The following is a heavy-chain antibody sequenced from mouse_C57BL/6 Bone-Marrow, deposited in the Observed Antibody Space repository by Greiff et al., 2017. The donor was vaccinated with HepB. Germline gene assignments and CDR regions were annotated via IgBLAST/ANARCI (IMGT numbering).Heavy chain of an antibody. Sequence: DVHLVESGGGLVQPGGSLKLSCAASGFTFSDYYMYWVRQTPEKRLEWVAYISNGGGSTYYPDTVKGRFTISRDNAKNTLYLQMSRLKSEDTAMYYCARGRAMDYWGQGTSVTVSS. CDR1: GFTFSDYY. CDR2: ISNGGGST. V-gene: IGHV5-12*01. CDR3: ARGRAMDY. J-gene: IGHJ4*01.